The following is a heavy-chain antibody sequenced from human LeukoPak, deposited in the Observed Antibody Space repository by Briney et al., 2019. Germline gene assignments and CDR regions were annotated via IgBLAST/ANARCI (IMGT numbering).Heavy chain of an antibody. CDR3: VRSGGLPKFDL. J-gene: IGHJ5*02. V-gene: IGHV3-30-3*01. CDR1: GFAFNTYA. Sequence: GGSLRLSCAASGFAFNTYAVHWFRQAPGKGLEWVAVISYDGNTIRYTGSVKGRFTISRDNSNISLYLLIDSLRAEDTAVYYCVRSGGLPKFDLWGQGTLVTVSS. CDR2: ISYDGNTI.